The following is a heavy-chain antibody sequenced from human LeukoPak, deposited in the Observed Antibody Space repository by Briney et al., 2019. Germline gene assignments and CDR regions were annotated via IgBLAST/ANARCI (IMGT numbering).Heavy chain of an antibody. CDR1: GFTFRNYE. CDR3: ARYGQQLVSDY. CDR2: ISSSGSTL. V-gene: IGHV3-48*03. Sequence: GGSLRLSCAASGFTFRNYEMYWVRQAPGKGLEWLSYISSSGSTLYYADSAKGRFTISRDNAKSSLYLQMNSLRAEDTAVYYCARYGQQLVSDYWGQGTLVTVSS. J-gene: IGHJ4*02. D-gene: IGHD6-13*01.